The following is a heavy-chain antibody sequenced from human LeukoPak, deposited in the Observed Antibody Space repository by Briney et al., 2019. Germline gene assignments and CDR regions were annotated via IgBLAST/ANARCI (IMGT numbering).Heavy chain of an antibody. V-gene: IGHV7-4-1*02. Sequence: ASVKVSCKASGYTFTGYYMHWVRQAPGQGLEWMGWINTNTGNPTYAQGFTGRFVFSLDTSVSTAYLQISSLKAEDTAVYYCARDRWLQLGGGFDYWGQGTLVTVSS. D-gene: IGHD5-24*01. CDR2: INTNTGNP. CDR1: GYTFTGYY. CDR3: ARDRWLQLGGGFDY. J-gene: IGHJ4*02.